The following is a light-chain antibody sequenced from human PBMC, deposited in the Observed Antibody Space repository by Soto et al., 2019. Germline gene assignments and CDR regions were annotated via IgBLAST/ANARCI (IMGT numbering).Light chain of an antibody. CDR3: QQSYSTPQT. J-gene: IGKJ1*01. CDR2: AAS. CDR1: QSIITH. V-gene: IGKV1-39*01. Sequence: DIQMTQSPSSLSASVGDRVTITCRASQSIITHLNWYQQKPGKAPKVLIYAASSLEPGVPSRFSGGGSGSDFTLTVSSLQPEDFATYYCQQSYSTPQTFGQGTKVEIK.